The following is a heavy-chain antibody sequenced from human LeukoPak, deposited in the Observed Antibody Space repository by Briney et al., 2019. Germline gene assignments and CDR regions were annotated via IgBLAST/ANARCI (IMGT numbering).Heavy chain of an antibody. D-gene: IGHD6-6*01. CDR2: INPNSGGA. CDR1: GYTFSGYS. J-gene: IGHJ4*02. CDR3: ARSYSNSPSFDY. Sequence: GASVKVSCKASGYTFSGYSMHWVRQTPGQGLEWMGRINPNSGGASYAQNFQGRLTMTRDTSISTAYMGLSSLRSDDTAVYYCARSYSNSPSFDYWGQGTLVTVSS. V-gene: IGHV1-2*06.